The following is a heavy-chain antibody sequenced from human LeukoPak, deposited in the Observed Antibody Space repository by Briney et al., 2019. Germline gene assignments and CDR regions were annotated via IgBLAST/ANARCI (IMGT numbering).Heavy chain of an antibody. J-gene: IGHJ4*02. CDR3: AKSPFDYYGSGSYFDY. D-gene: IGHD3-10*01. Sequence: PGGSLRLSCAASGFTFDDYAMHWVRQAPGKGLEWVSLISGDGGSTYYADSVKGRFTISRDNSKNSLYLQMNSLRTEDTALYYCAKSPFDYYGSGSYFDYWGQGTLVTVSS. CDR2: ISGDGGST. CDR1: GFTFDDYA. V-gene: IGHV3-43*02.